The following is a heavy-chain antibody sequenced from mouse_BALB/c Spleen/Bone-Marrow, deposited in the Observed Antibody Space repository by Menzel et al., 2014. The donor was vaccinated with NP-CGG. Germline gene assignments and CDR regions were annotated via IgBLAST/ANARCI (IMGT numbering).Heavy chain of an antibody. Sequence: VQLKQSGTVLARPGASVKMSCKASDYTFTSYRMHWLKQRPGQGLEWIGAIYPGNSDTSYNQKFKGKAELTAVTSTSTAYMDLSNLTNLDSAVYYVTLAYFGQGDWFFDVWGAGTPVTVSS. V-gene: IGHV1-5*01. CDR1: DYTFTSYR. D-gene: IGHD2-10*01. J-gene: IGHJ1*01. CDR3: TLAYFGQGDWFFDV. CDR2: IYPGNSDT.